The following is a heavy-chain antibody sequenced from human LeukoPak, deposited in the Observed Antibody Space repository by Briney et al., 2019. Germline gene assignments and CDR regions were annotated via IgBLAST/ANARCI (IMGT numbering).Heavy chain of an antibody. CDR1: GFTFSSYW. J-gene: IGHJ4*02. CDR2: INSDGSST. Sequence: PGGSLRLSXAASGFTFSSYWMHWVRQAPGKGLVWVSRINSDGSSTTYADSVKGRFTISRDNAKNTLYLQMNSLRAEDTAVYYCARVEPIRLLVDYWGQGTLVTVSS. V-gene: IGHV3-74*01. D-gene: IGHD3-3*01. CDR3: ARVEPIRLLVDY.